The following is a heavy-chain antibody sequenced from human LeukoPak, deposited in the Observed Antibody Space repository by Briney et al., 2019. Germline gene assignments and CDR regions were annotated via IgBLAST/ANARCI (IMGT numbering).Heavy chain of an antibody. CDR2: ITSNGGST. CDR1: GFTFSSYT. D-gene: IGHD3-9*01. J-gene: IGHJ4*02. V-gene: IGHV3-64D*09. CDR3: VAQAAYYDILTGYSSFDY. Sequence: PGGSLRLPCSASGFTFSSYTMHWVRQAPGKGLELVSAITSNGGSTYYADSMKGRFIISRDNSKNTLYLQMRSLRAEDTAVYYCVAQAAYYDILTGYSSFDYWGQGTLVTVSS.